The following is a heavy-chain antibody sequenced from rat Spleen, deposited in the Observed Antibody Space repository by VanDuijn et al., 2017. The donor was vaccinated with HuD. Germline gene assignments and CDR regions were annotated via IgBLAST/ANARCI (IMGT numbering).Heavy chain of an antibody. D-gene: IGHD1-11*01. CDR3: VKDRGGGYAMDA. Sequence: EVKLVESGGGLVQPGRSLKLSCAASGFNFNDYWMGWVRQAPTKGLEWVASISYEGSGTYYGDSVKGRFTISRDNAENTVYLQMNSLRSEDTATYYCVKDRGGGYAMDAWGQGASGTVSS. CDR2: ISYEGSGT. CDR1: GFNFNDYW. V-gene: IGHV5-22*01. J-gene: IGHJ4*01.